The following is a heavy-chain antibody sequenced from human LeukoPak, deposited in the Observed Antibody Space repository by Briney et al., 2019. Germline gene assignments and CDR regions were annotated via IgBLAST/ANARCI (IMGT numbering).Heavy chain of an antibody. V-gene: IGHV3-7*03. J-gene: IGHJ4*02. Sequence: PGGSLRLSCAASGFPFSTYWMNWVRQAPGKGLEWVANIKQDGSEIYYVDSVKGRFTTSRDNAKNSLYLRMNSLRAEDTAVYYCARQATVTTNKLFDYWGQGTPVTVSS. CDR3: ARQATVTTNKLFDY. CDR1: GFPFSTYW. D-gene: IGHD4-17*01. CDR2: IKQDGSEI.